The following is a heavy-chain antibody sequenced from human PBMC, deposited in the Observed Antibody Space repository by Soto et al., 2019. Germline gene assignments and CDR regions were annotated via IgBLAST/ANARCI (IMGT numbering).Heavy chain of an antibody. CDR1: GFTFSSYA. J-gene: IGHJ4*02. CDR3: YCSGGSCYLDY. CDR2: ISGSGGST. V-gene: IGHV3-23*01. D-gene: IGHD2-15*01. Sequence: EVQLLESGGGLVQPGGSLRLSCAASGFTFSSYAMSWVRQAPGKGLEWVSAISGSGGSTYYADSVKGWFTISRDNSKNTLYLQMNSLRAEDTAVYYCYCSGGSCYLDYWGQGTLVTVSA.